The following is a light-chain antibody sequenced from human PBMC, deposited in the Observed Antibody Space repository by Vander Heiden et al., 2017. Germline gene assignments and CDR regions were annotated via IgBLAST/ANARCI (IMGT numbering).Light chain of an antibody. J-gene: IGLJ3*02. CDR1: SSNIGAGYD. CDR3: QSYDSSLSGSGV. CDR2: GNS. V-gene: IGLV1-40*01. Sequence: QSVLTQPPSASGAPGQRLTIPCTGSSSNIGAGYDVHWYQQLPGTAPKRLIYGNSNRPSGVPDRFSGFKSGTSASLAITGLQAEDEADYYCQSYDSSLSGSGVFGGGTKLTVL.